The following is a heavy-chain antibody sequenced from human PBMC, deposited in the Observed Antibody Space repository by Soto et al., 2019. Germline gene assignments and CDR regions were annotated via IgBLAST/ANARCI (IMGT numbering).Heavy chain of an antibody. V-gene: IGHV4-59*08. J-gene: IGHJ3*02. CDR1: GGSISSYY. Sequence: QVQLQESGPGLVKPSETLSLTCTVSGGSISSYYWSWIRHPPGKGLEWIGYIYYSGSTNYNPSLKSRVTISVDTSKNQFSLKLSSVTAADTAVYYCARRYGVAFDIWGQGTMVTVSS. CDR3: ARRYGVAFDI. D-gene: IGHD3-10*01. CDR2: IYYSGST.